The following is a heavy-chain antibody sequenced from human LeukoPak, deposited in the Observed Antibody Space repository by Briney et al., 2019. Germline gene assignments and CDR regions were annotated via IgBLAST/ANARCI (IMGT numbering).Heavy chain of an antibody. D-gene: IGHD3-22*01. J-gene: IGHJ4*02. CDR3: ARNYYDSSGYAYYFDY. CDR2: IIPILGIA. V-gene: IGHV1-69*04. Sequence: GSSVKVSCKASGGTFSSYAISWVRQAPGQGLEWMGRIIPILGIANYAQKFQGRVTITADKPTSTAYMELSSLRSEDTAVYYCARNYYDSSGYAYYFDYWGQGTLVTVSS. CDR1: GGTFSSYA.